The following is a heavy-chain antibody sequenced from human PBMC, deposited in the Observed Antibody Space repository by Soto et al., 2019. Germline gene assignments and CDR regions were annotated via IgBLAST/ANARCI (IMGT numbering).Heavy chain of an antibody. CDR1: GFTFSNAW. Sequence: EVQLVESGGGLVKPGGSLRLSCAASGFTFSNAWMSWVRQAPGKGLEWVGRIKSKTDGGTTDYAAPVKGRFTISRDDSKNTLSLQMNSLKTEDTAVYYCTTVDGDYYYYYYMDVWGKGTTVTVSS. CDR2: IKSKTDGGTT. D-gene: IGHD4-17*01. V-gene: IGHV3-15*01. J-gene: IGHJ6*03. CDR3: TTVDGDYYYYYYMDV.